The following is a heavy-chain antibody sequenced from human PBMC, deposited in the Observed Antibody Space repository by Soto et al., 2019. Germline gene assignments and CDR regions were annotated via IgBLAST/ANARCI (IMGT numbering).Heavy chain of an antibody. J-gene: IGHJ6*03. CDR2: ISSSSSYI. D-gene: IGHD6-6*01. CDR3: ARTGHIAARQDNYYYMDV. CDR1: GFTFSSYS. Sequence: PGGSQRLSYAASGFTFSSYSVNWVRQAPGKGLEWVSSISSSSSYIYYADSVKGRFTISRDNAKNSLYLQMNSLRAEDTAVYYCARTGHIAARQDNYYYMDVWGKGTTVTVSS. V-gene: IGHV3-21*01.